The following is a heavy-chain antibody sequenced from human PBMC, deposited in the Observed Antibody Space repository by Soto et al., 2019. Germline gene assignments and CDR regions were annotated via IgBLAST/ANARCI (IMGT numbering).Heavy chain of an antibody. CDR2: VYHSGAT. CDR1: GDSIIGTGW. Sequence: QVQLQESGPGLVRPSGTLSLTCAVSGDSIIGTGWWSWVRQSPGKGLDWIGEVYHSGATNYNPSHKSRVTISVDTSRMQFSLNLGSVTAADTAVYYCVRNGYYSLDVWGQGTMVTVSS. D-gene: IGHD3-22*01. CDR3: VRNGYYSLDV. V-gene: IGHV4-4*02. J-gene: IGHJ6*02.